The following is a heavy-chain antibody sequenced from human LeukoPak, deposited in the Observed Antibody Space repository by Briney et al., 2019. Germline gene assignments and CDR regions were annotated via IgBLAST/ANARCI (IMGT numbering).Heavy chain of an antibody. J-gene: IGHJ3*02. Sequence: PGGSLRLSCAASGFTFSSYAMSWVRQAPGKGLEWVSAISGSGGSTYYADSVKGRFTISRDNSKNTLYLQMNSLRAQDTAVYYCARDQILGYCSGGSCPPDAFDIWGQGTMVTVSS. V-gene: IGHV3-23*01. CDR1: GFTFSSYA. CDR2: ISGSGGST. D-gene: IGHD2-15*01. CDR3: ARDQILGYCSGGSCPPDAFDI.